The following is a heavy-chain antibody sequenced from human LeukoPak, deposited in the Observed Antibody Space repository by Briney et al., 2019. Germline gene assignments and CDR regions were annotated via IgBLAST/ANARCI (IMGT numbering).Heavy chain of an antibody. CDR2: XYYGGST. D-gene: IGHD2-2*01. Sequence: VSGGXISSXXXXXIXXPXXXXXEWXGYXYYGGSTNYNPSLKSRVTISVDTSKNQFSLKLSSVTAADTAVYYCAREVVSYCSSTSCSGSWFDPWGQGTLVTVSS. J-gene: IGHJ5*02. V-gene: IGHV4-59*01. CDR1: GGXISSXX. CDR3: AREVVSYCSSTSCSGSWFDP.